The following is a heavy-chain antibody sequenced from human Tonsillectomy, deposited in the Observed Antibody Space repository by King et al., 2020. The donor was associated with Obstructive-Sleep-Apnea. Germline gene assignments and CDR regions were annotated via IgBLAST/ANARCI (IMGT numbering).Heavy chain of an antibody. CDR2: IYPGDSDT. Sequence: QLVQSGAEVKKPGESLKISCKGSGYSFASYWIGWVRQMPGKGLDWMGIIYPGDSDTRYSPSFQGQVTISADKAISTAYLQWSSLNASDTAMYFCARHLISGSSPRFDYWGQGTLVTVSS. CDR3: ARHLISGSSPRFDY. CDR1: GYSFASYW. D-gene: IGHD3-10*01. J-gene: IGHJ4*02. V-gene: IGHV5-51*01.